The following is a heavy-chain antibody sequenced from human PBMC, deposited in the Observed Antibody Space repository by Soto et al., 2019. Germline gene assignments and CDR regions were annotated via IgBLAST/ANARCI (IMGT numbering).Heavy chain of an antibody. J-gene: IGHJ6*02. CDR1: GFTFSSCA. Sequence: EVQLLESGGALVQPGGSLRLSCAASGFTFSSCAMSWVRQAPGKGLEWVSDISSNSGSTYYADSVKGRFSISRDNSQNTVYLQMNSLRAEDTAVYYCAKHHRPTVTFYYYYGLGVWGQGTTVTVSS. CDR2: ISSNSGST. CDR3: AKHHRPTVTFYYYYGLGV. D-gene: IGHD4-17*01. V-gene: IGHV3-23*01.